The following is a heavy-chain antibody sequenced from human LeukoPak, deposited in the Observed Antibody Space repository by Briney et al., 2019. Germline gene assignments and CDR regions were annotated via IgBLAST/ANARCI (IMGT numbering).Heavy chain of an antibody. CDR3: ARTYYYGSGSYYKGYFDY. V-gene: IGHV3-30-3*01. D-gene: IGHD3-10*01. J-gene: IGHJ4*02. CDR2: ISYDGSNK. CDR1: GFTFSSYA. Sequence: GGSLRLSCAASGFTFSSYAMHWVRQAPGKGLGWVAVISYDGSNKYYADSVKGRFTISRDNSKNTLYLQMNSLRAEDTAVYYCARTYYYGSGSYYKGYFDYWGQGTLVTVSS.